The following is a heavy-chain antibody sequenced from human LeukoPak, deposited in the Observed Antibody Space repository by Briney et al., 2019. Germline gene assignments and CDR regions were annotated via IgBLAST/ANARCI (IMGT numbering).Heavy chain of an antibody. CDR3: ARGYSGYYYYYGMDA. Sequence: PGASLQISGKNSGSIFTTYWSGGVRQLPGKGVEWMGFIYPGHSDTRYSPSFQGQVTISADKSISSAYLQWNTLKASAVAMYYCARGYSGYYYYYGMDAWGQGTSVTVSS. D-gene: IGHD5-12*01. V-gene: IGHV5-51*01. CDR2: IYPGHSDT. J-gene: IGHJ6*02. CDR1: GSIFTTYW.